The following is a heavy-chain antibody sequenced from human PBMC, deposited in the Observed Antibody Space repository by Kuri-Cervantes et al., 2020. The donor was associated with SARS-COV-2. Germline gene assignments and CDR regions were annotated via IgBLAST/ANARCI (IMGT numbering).Heavy chain of an antibody. J-gene: IGHJ5*02. CDR2: IYSGGST. Sequence: GESLKISCAASGFTVSSNYMSWVRQAPGKGLEWVSVIYSGGSTYYADSVKGRFTISRDNSKNTLYLQMNSLRPEDTALYYCTREAYNYNMGFDPWGQGTLVTVSS. D-gene: IGHD1-20*01. V-gene: IGHV3-66*02. CDR3: TREAYNYNMGFDP. CDR1: GFTVSSNY.